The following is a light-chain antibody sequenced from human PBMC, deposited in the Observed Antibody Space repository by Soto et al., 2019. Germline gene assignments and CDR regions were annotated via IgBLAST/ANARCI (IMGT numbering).Light chain of an antibody. V-gene: IGLV2-14*01. CDR2: AVS. Sequence: QSVLTQPASVSGSPGQSIPISCTGTSSDVGLYDYVSWYQQHPGKAPQLMIYAVSNRPSGVSNRFSASKSGNTASLFISGLQAEDEADYYCSSYTSDSSYAFGSGTRVTVL. J-gene: IGLJ1*01. CDR1: SSDVGLYDY. CDR3: SSYTSDSSYA.